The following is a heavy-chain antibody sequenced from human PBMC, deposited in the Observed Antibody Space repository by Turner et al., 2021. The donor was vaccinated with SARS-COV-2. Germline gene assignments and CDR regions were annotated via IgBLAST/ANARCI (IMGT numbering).Heavy chain of an antibody. CDR3: AREVFRMGTWFDP. J-gene: IGHJ5*02. D-gene: IGHD7-27*01. Sequence: QVQLQDSVPGLVKPSQTMYLTCTISAGSSSSGDYYWSWIRKHQGKGRVWIGYIYYSGSTYYNPSLKSRVTISVDTSKTQFSLKLSSVTAADTAVYYCAREVFRMGTWFDPWGQGTLVTVSS. CDR2: IYYSGST. V-gene: IGHV4-30-4*01. CDR1: AGSSSSGDYY.